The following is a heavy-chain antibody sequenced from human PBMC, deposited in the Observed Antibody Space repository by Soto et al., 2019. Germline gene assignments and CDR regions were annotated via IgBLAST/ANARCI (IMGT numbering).Heavy chain of an antibody. D-gene: IGHD3-16*01. J-gene: IGHJ4*02. CDR1: GFTVGDYA. V-gene: IGHV3-49*03. CDR3: SIGVVYADYFDY. Sequence: EVLVVESGGTLVQPGRSLTLSCTVSGFTVGDYAMTWFRQAPGKGLEWVGRLRSKGHGESTQYDASVRGRFYISRDDSNNIAYLQMNSLKNEDTAVYFCSIGVVYADYFDYWGQGTLVTVSS. CDR2: LRSKGHGEST.